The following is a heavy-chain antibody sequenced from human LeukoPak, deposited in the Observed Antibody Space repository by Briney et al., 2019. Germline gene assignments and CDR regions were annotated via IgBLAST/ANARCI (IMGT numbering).Heavy chain of an antibody. J-gene: IGHJ3*02. CDR2: INPNSGGT. CDR1: GYTFTGYY. V-gene: IGHV1-2*06. Sequence: GASVKVSCKASGYTFTGYYMHWVRQAPGQGLEWMGRINPNSGGTNYAQKFQGRVTMTRDTSISTAYMELSRLRSDDTAVYYCARVRYCSGGSCYAFVAFDIWGQGTMVTVSS. D-gene: IGHD2-15*01. CDR3: ARVRYCSGGSCYAFVAFDI.